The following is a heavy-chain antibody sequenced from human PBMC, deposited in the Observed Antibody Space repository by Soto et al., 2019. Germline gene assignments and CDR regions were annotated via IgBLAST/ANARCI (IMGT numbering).Heavy chain of an antibody. Sequence: EVQLVESGGGLVLPGGSPRLSCAASGFIFSSYWMTWVRQAPWKGLEWVANIKPDRSDLYYADSVKGRFTISRENAKNSLYLQMTNLSSEDTALYYCARESLLKSIPIYGYFYYAMDVWGQGTTVIVSS. CDR3: ARESLLKSIPIYGYFYYAMDV. V-gene: IGHV3-7*03. CDR2: IKPDRSDL. J-gene: IGHJ6*02. D-gene: IGHD3-3*01. CDR1: GFIFSSYW.